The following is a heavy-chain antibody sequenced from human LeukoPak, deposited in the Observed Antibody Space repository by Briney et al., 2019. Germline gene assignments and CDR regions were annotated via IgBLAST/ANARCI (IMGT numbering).Heavy chain of an antibody. CDR3: ARSGRYCSGGSCYSGVLTR. J-gene: IGHJ4*02. Sequence: GGSLRLSCAASGFTFSNYWMSWVRQAPGKGLEWVANIKQDGSEKYYVDSVKGRFTISRDNAKNSLYLQMNSLRAEDTAVYYCARSGRYCSGGSCYSGVLTRWGQGTLVTVSS. CDR2: IKQDGSEK. D-gene: IGHD2-15*01. V-gene: IGHV3-7*01. CDR1: GFTFSNYW.